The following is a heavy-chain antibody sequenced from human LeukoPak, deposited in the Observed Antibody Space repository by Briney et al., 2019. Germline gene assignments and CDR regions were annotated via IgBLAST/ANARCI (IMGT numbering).Heavy chain of an antibody. J-gene: IGHJ4*02. CDR1: GYTFTNYD. CDR3: ARRAHSGSYYVAFGD. D-gene: IGHD1-26*01. Sequence: ASVKVSCKASGYTFTNYDINWVRQAAGQGLEWMGRMNPNSGNAGYAQKFQGRVTITRDTSITTAYMELSSLISEDTAVYYCARRAHSGSYYVAFGDWGQGTPVTVSS. V-gene: IGHV1-8*03. CDR2: MNPNSGNA.